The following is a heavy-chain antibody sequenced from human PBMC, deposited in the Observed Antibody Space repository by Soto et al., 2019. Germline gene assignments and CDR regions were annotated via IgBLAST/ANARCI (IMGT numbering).Heavy chain of an antibody. CDR3: AGLGYCSGGSCRSDWFDP. CDR1: GYTFTSYG. Sequence: ASVKVSCKASGYTFTSYGISWVRQAPGQGLERIGWISAYNGNTNYAQKLQGRVTMTTDTSTSTAYMELRSLRSDDTAVYYCAGLGYCSGGSCRSDWFDPWGQGTLVTVSS. D-gene: IGHD2-15*01. V-gene: IGHV1-18*01. CDR2: ISAYNGNT. J-gene: IGHJ5*02.